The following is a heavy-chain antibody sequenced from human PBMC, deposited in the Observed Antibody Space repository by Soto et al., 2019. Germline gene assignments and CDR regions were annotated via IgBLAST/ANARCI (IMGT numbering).Heavy chain of an antibody. D-gene: IGHD6-19*01. CDR3: ATGAVADNLDSFDP. V-gene: IGHV4-34*01. Sequence: SETLSLTCAVYGGSFSGYYWSWIRQPPGKGLEWIGEINHNGTTNYNPYLKSRVTTSVDTAKNKFSLKLSPVTAADTDAYDCATGAVADNLDSFDPWGQGTLVTVSS. CDR1: GGSFSGYY. CDR2: INHNGTT. J-gene: IGHJ5*02.